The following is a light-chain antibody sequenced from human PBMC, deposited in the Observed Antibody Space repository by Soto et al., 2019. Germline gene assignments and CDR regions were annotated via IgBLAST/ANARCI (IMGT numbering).Light chain of an antibody. CDR1: QSISDS. CDR3: LQYNGYSRA. Sequence: DIEMTQSPSTLSASVGDRVTITCRASQSISDSLAWYQQKPGKAPYLLISDASSLARGVPSRFSCSGSGTYFTLTISSMQPDDLAPYYCLQYNGYSRALDPGPKVH. V-gene: IGKV1-5*01. J-gene: IGKJ3*01. CDR2: DAS.